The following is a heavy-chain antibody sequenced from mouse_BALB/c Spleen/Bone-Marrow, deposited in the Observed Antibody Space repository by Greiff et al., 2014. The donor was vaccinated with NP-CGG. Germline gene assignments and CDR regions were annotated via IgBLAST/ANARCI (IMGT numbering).Heavy chain of an antibody. D-gene: IGHD2-3*01. Sequence: DVMLVESGGGLVKPGGPLKLPCAASGFTFSDYYMYWVRQTPEKRLEWVATISDGGSYTYYPDSVKGRFTISRDNVKNNLYLQMSSLKSEDTAMYYCARGPHDDDMDYWGQGTSVTVSS. CDR1: GFTFSDYY. V-gene: IGHV5-4*02. CDR2: ISDGGSYT. J-gene: IGHJ4*01. CDR3: ARGPHDDDMDY.